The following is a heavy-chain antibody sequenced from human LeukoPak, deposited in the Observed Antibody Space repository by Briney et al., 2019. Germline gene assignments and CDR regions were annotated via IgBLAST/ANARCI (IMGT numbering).Heavy chain of an antibody. J-gene: IGHJ4*02. CDR3: AKNGGGTYGTGHFDY. CDR1: GFTFSSYT. V-gene: IGHV3-23*01. D-gene: IGHD3-10*01. CDR2: ISGSGGVT. Sequence: PGGSLRLSCAASGFTFSSYTMTWVRQAPGKGLEWVSAISGSGGVTYYADSVRGHFTISRDNSKNTLYLQMNSLRADDTAVYYCAKNGGGTYGTGHFDYWGQGTLVTVSS.